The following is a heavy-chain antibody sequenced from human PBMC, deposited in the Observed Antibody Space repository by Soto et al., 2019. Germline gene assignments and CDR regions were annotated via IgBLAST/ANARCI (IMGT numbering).Heavy chain of an antibody. CDR1: GFTVSSNY. Sequence: GGSLRLSCAASGFTVSSNYMSWVRQAPGKGLEWVSVIYSGGSTYYADSVKGRFTISRDNSKNTLYLQMNSLRAEDTAVYYCSRGRYYDILTGYGSETNYYYGMDVWGQGTTVTVSS. J-gene: IGHJ6*02. CDR3: SRGRYYDILTGYGSETNYYYGMDV. D-gene: IGHD3-9*01. CDR2: IYSGGST. V-gene: IGHV3-66*01.